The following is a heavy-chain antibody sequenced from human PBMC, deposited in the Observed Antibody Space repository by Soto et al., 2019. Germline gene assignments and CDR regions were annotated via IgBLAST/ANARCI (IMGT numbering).Heavy chain of an antibody. CDR1: GFTFSSYS. D-gene: IGHD3-16*02. J-gene: IGHJ3*02. V-gene: IGHV3-21*01. Sequence: EVQLVESGGGLVKPGGSLRLSCAASGFTFSSYSMNWVRQAPGKGLEWVSSISSSSSYIYYADSVKGRFTISRDNAKNSPYLQMNRLSAEDTAVYYCARDGDYVWGSYRWSDAFDIWGQGTMVTVSS. CDR2: ISSSSSYI. CDR3: ARDGDYVWGSYRWSDAFDI.